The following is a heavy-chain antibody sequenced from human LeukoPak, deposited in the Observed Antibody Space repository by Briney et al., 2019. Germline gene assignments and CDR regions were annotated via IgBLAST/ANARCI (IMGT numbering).Heavy chain of an antibody. Sequence: SETLSLTCTVSGGSISSGSYYWSWIRQPAGKGLEWIGRIHTSGSTNYNPSLKSRVTISVDTSKNQFSLKLSSVTAADTAVYYCARDGACGGDCSSFDYWGQGTLVTVSS. J-gene: IGHJ4*02. CDR3: ARDGACGGDCSSFDY. CDR1: GGSISSGSYY. V-gene: IGHV4-61*02. D-gene: IGHD2-21*01. CDR2: IHTSGST.